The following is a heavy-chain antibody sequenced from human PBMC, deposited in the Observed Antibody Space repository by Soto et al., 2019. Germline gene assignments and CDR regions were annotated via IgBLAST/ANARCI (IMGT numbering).Heavy chain of an antibody. V-gene: IGHV3-23*01. CDR3: AKDGRGGCSTTPCYNFDY. CDR1: GFTFSSYA. Sequence: EVQLLESGGGLVQPGGSLRLSCAASGFTFSSYAMSWVRQAPGTGLEWVSAISGSGDSTYYADSGKGRVTISRDNSKNTLYLQMNSLRAEDTAVFYCAKDGRGGCSTTPCYNFDYWGQGTLVTVSS. J-gene: IGHJ4*02. CDR2: ISGSGDST. D-gene: IGHD2-2*02.